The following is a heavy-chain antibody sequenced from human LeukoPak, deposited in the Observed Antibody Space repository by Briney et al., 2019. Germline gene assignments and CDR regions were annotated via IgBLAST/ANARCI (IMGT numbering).Heavy chain of an antibody. Sequence: GGSLRLSCAASGFTFSSYEMNWVRQAPGKGLEWVSYISGSGSTRYYADSVKGRFTISRDNAKNSLFLQMNSLRAEDTAVYYCVRGDGAGHYWGQGTLVTVSS. CDR2: ISGSGSTR. CDR3: VRGDGAGHY. V-gene: IGHV3-48*03. CDR1: GFTFSSYE. D-gene: IGHD3-10*01. J-gene: IGHJ4*02.